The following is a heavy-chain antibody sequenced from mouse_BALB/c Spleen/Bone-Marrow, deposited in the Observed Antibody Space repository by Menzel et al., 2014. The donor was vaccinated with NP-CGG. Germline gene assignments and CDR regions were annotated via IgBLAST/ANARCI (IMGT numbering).Heavy chain of an antibody. D-gene: IGHD2-4*01. J-gene: IGHJ4*01. V-gene: IGHV6-6*02. CDR1: GFSFSNYW. CDR3: SRDYDDAMDY. Sequence: EVQLVESGGGLVQPGGSMKLSCVASGFSFSNYWMNWVRQSPEKGLEWVAEIRLKSNNYATHYAESVKGRFSISRDDSKSSVYLQMNNLGAEDTGIYHCSRDYDDAMDYWGQGTSVTVSS. CDR2: IRLKSNNYAT.